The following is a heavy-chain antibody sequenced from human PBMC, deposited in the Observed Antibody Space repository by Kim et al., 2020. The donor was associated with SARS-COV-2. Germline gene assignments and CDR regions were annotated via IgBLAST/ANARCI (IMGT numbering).Heavy chain of an antibody. J-gene: IGHJ5*02. V-gene: IGHV1-69*02. CDR1: GGTFSSYT. CDR3: SNNYDFFAFDP. Sequence: SVKVSCKASGGTFSSYTISWVRQAPGQGLEWMGRIIPILGIANYAQKFQGRVTITADKSTSTAYMELSSLRSEDTAVYYCSNNYDFFAFDPWGQGTLVTVSS. D-gene: IGHD3-3*01. CDR2: IIPILGIA.